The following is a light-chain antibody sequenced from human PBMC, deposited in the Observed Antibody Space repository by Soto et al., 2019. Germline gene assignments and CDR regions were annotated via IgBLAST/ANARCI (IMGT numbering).Light chain of an antibody. CDR2: DVS. J-gene: IGLJ2*01. V-gene: IGLV2-14*03. Sequence: QSALTQPASVSGSPGQSITISCTGTSSDVGGYNYVSWYQQHPGKAPKLIIYDVSNRPSGVSNRFSGSKSVNTASLTISGLQAEDEADYYCSSYTSSSTLVFGGGTQLTVL. CDR3: SSYTSSSTLV. CDR1: SSDVGGYNY.